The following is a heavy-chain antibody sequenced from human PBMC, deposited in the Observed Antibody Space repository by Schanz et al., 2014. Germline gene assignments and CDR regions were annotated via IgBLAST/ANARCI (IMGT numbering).Heavy chain of an antibody. CDR2: INSDDTTK. J-gene: IGHJ4*02. D-gene: IGHD1-26*01. Sequence: VRVVESGGDLVLPGGSLRLSCDGSGFTFNTYLMVWVRQVPGKGLEWVSRINSDDTTKTYADSVKGRFTISRDNGEDTTYLQMNSLRVEDTGVYYCARVRGSGSYSFHYLDLWGQGTLVTVAS. CDR1: GFTFNTYL. CDR3: ARVRGSGSYSFHYLDL. V-gene: IGHV3-74*03.